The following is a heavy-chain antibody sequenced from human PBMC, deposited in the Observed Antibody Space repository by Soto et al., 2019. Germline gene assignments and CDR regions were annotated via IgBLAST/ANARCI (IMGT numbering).Heavy chain of an antibody. D-gene: IGHD1-7*01. Sequence: ASVKVSCKASGYTFTGYYMHWVRQAPGQGLEWMGWINPNSGGTNYAQKFQGWVTMTRDTSISTAYMELSRLRSDDTAVYYCARGAHWNYTKQYYYYGMDVWGQGTTVTVSS. V-gene: IGHV1-2*04. CDR1: GYTFTGYY. CDR2: INPNSGGT. J-gene: IGHJ6*02. CDR3: ARGAHWNYTKQYYYYGMDV.